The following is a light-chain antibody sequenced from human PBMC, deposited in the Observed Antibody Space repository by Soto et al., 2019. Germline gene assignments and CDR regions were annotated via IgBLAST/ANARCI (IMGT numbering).Light chain of an antibody. J-gene: IGKJ1*01. Sequence: DIQMTQSPSTLSASLGDRVTITCRASQSISSWLAWYQQKPGKAPKRLIYDSSSLESGVPSRFSGSGSGTEFTLTISSLQPDDFETSYCQQYNSYPWTFGQGTKVEIK. CDR1: QSISSW. CDR2: DSS. CDR3: QQYNSYPWT. V-gene: IGKV1-5*01.